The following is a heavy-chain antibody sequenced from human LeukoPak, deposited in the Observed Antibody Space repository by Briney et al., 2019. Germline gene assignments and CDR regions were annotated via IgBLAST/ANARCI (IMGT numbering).Heavy chain of an antibody. Sequence: GESLKISCKSSGYSFTNYWIAWVRQKPGKGLEWMGITFPGDSNTIYSPSFQGQVTISADRSISTAYLQWSSLKASDTALYYCARGGYSYGYVGHWGQGTLVTVSS. CDR3: ARGGYSYGYVGH. J-gene: IGHJ4*02. D-gene: IGHD5-18*01. CDR1: GYSFTNYW. CDR2: TFPGDSNT. V-gene: IGHV5-51*01.